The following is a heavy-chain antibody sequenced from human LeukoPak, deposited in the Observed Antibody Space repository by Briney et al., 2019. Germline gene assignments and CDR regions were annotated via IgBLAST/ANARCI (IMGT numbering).Heavy chain of an antibody. Sequence: GGSLRLSSAASGFTFSSSRMLWVRQTPGKGLVWVSNINTDGSTTNYADSVKGRFTISRDNAKNTLFLQMNSLRAEDTAIYYCVRSWGEDYWGQGTLVTVSS. CDR3: VRSWGEDY. CDR1: GFTFSSSR. CDR2: INTDGSTT. J-gene: IGHJ4*02. V-gene: IGHV3-74*01. D-gene: IGHD3-16*01.